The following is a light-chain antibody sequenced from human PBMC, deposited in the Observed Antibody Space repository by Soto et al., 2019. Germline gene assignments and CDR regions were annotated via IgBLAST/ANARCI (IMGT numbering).Light chain of an antibody. CDR2: DVN. CDR1: SSDIGAYNY. CDR3: SSYTSSTTLVV. Sequence: QSALTQPASVSGAPGQSITISCTGTSSDIGAYNYVSWYQQHPGKAPKLMIYDVNNRPSGVSNRFSASKSGNTASLTISRLQAEDEADYYCSSYTSSTTLVVFGGGTKLTVL. V-gene: IGLV2-14*01. J-gene: IGLJ2*01.